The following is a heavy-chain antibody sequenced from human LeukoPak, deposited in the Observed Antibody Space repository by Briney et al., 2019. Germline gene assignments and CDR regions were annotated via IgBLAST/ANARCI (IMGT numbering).Heavy chain of an antibody. D-gene: IGHD1-26*01. CDR1: GGSISSYY. V-gene: IGHV4-59*12. Sequence: SETLSLTCTVSGGSISSYYWSWIRQPPGKGLEWIGYIYSSGSTNYNPSLKSRVTISVDTSRNQFSLRLSSVTAADTALYYCARTGGSFYFYYYMDVWGKGTTVTVSS. J-gene: IGHJ6*03. CDR3: ARTGGSFYFYYYMDV. CDR2: IYSSGST.